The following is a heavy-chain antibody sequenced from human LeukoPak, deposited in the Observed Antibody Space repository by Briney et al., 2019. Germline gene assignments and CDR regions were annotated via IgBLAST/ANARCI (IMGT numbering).Heavy chain of an antibody. V-gene: IGHV3-72*01. Sequence: GGSLRLSCAASGFTFSDHQMDWVRQAPGKGLEWVGQTRNKANRYTTEYAASVKGRFTISRDDSKDSLYLQMNSLKIEDTGVYYCARGTSGSSFDYWGQGTLVTVSS. CDR1: GFTFSDHQ. D-gene: IGHD6-6*01. CDR3: ARGTSGSSFDY. J-gene: IGHJ4*02. CDR2: TRNKANRYTT.